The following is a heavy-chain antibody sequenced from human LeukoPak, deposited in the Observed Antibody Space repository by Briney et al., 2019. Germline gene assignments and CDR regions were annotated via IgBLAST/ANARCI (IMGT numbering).Heavy chain of an antibody. J-gene: IGHJ4*02. V-gene: IGHV3-53*01. CDR3: ARWLTTHYFDY. CDR1: GFTFSTYW. D-gene: IGHD3-22*01. Sequence: PGGSLRLSCAASGFTFSTYWMHWVRQAPGKGLEWVSVIYSGGSTYYADSVKGRFTISRDNSKNTLYLQMNSLRAEDTAVYYCARWLTTHYFDYWGQGTLVTVSS. CDR2: IYSGGST.